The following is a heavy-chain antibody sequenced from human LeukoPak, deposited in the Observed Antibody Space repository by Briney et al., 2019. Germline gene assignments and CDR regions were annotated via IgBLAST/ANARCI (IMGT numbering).Heavy chain of an antibody. CDR1: GFTFSSYA. CDR2: ISYDGSNK. V-gene: IGHV3-30*04. J-gene: IGHJ4*02. Sequence: GGSLRLSCAASGFTFSSYAMHWVRQAPGKGLEWVAVISYDGSNKYYADSVKGRFTISRDNSKNTLYLQMNSLRAEDTAVYYCARAGYDFWSGYYAPYYFDYWGREPWSPSPQ. D-gene: IGHD3-3*01. CDR3: ARAGYDFWSGYYAPYYFDY.